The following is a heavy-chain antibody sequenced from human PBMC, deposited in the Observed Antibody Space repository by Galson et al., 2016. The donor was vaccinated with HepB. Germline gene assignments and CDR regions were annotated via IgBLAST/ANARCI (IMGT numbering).Heavy chain of an antibody. D-gene: IGHD3-10*01. CDR3: ARTRYYGSGSVPDY. J-gene: IGHJ4*02. CDR2: IDPSDSYT. CDR1: GYSFTTYW. Sequence: QSGAEVKKPGESLRISCKGSGYSFTTYWITWVRQMPETGLEAMGRIDPSDSYTTYSPSFQGHVTISADKSISTVYLEWSSLKASDTAIYYCARTRYYGSGSVPDYWGQGTRVAVSS. V-gene: IGHV5-10-1*01.